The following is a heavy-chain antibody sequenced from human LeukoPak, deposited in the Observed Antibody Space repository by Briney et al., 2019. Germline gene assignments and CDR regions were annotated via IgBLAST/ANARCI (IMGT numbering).Heavy chain of an antibody. CDR1: GGSISSGGYS. D-gene: IGHD1-26*01. J-gene: IGHJ4*02. CDR2: IYHSGST. CDR3: ARGAVGADYFDY. Sequence: PSQTLSLTCAVSGGSISSGGYSWSWIRQPPGKGLEWIGYIYHSGSTYYNPSLKSRVTISVDRSKNQFSLKLSSVTAADTAVYYCARGAVGADYFDYWGQGTLVTVSS. V-gene: IGHV4-30-2*01.